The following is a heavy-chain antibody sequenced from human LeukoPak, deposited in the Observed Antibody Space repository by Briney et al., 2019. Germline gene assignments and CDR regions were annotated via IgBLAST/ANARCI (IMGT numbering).Heavy chain of an antibody. CDR1: GYSFTSYW. CDR3: ARHYYGSGSSGQNDY. D-gene: IGHD3-10*01. CDR2: IYPADSDT. Sequence: GESLKISCKGSGYSFTSYWIGWVRRMPGKGLEWMGIIYPADSDTRYSPSFQGQVTISADKSISTAYLQWSSLKASDTAMYYCARHYYGSGSSGQNDYWGQGTLVTVSS. J-gene: IGHJ4*02. V-gene: IGHV5-51*01.